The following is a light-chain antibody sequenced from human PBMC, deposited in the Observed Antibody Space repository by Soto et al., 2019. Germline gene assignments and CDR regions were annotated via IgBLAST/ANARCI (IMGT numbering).Light chain of an antibody. V-gene: IGKV3-15*01. CDR2: GAS. Sequence: EIVFTQSPGTLSLSPGERATLSCRASQSVSSYLAWYQQKPGQAPRLLIYGASTRATGIPARFSGSGSGTEFTLTISSLQSEDFAVYYCQQYNNWPPWTFGQGTKVDIK. CDR1: QSVSSY. J-gene: IGKJ1*01. CDR3: QQYNNWPPWT.